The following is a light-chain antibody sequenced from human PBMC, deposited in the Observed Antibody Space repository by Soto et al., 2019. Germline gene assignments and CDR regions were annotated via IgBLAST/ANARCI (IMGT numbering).Light chain of an antibody. Sequence: QSALTQPASVSGSPGQSITISCTGTSSDVGKYNLVSWYQQHPGKAPKLMIYEDSKRPSGVSNRFSGSKSGNTASLTISGLQAEDDADHYCASHAGRGTVVFGGGTKLTVL. CDR2: EDS. CDR3: ASHAGRGTVV. CDR1: SSDVGKYNL. J-gene: IGLJ3*02. V-gene: IGLV2-23*01.